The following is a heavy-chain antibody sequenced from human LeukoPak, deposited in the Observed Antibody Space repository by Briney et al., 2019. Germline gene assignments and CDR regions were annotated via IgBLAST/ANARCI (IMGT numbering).Heavy chain of an antibody. CDR1: GFTFSGFG. V-gene: IGHV3-30*12. Sequence: GGSLRLSCAASGFTFSGFGMHWVRQAPGKGLEWVGVITFDGNNKYFADSVRGRFTISRDNSKNSLYLQMNSLRAEDTAVYYCARERVGSFDYWGQGTLVTVSS. CDR3: ARERVGSFDY. CDR2: ITFDGNNK. D-gene: IGHD1-26*01. J-gene: IGHJ4*02.